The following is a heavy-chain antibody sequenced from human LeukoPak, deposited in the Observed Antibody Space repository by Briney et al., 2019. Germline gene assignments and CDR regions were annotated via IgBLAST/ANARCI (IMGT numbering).Heavy chain of an antibody. Sequence: GGSLRLSCAASAFTFSSYAMSWVRQAPGKGLEWVSAISGSGGSTYYADSVKGRFTISRDNSKNTLYLQMNSLRAEDTAVYYCAKSPDSSPDAFDIWGQGTMVTVSS. CDR1: AFTFSSYA. D-gene: IGHD3-22*01. CDR3: AKSPDSSPDAFDI. V-gene: IGHV3-23*01. J-gene: IGHJ3*02. CDR2: ISGSGGST.